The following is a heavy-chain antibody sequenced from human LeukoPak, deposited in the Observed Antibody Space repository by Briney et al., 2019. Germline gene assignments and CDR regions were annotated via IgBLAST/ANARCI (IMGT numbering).Heavy chain of an antibody. D-gene: IGHD6-13*01. Sequence: GGSLRLSCAASGFTFSGSAMHWVRQASGKGLEWVGRIRSKANNYATAYAASVGGRFTISRDDSKNTAYLQMNSLKTEDTAVYYCTRQVTGLSSWDWGQGTLVTVSS. J-gene: IGHJ4*02. CDR2: IRSKANNYAT. V-gene: IGHV3-73*01. CDR3: TRQVTGLSSWD. CDR1: GFTFSGSA.